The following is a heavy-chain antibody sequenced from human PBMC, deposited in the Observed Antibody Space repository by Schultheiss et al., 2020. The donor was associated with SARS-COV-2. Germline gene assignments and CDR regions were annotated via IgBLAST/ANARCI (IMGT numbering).Heavy chain of an antibody. CDR2: ISYDGSNK. J-gene: IGHJ6*02. D-gene: IGHD2-2*01. V-gene: IGHV3-30*18. CDR1: GFSFSDAW. Sequence: GGSLRLSCAASGFSFSDAWMNWVRQAPGKGLEWVAVISYDGSNKYYADSVKGRFTISRDNSKNTLYLQMNSLRAEDTAVYYCAKVRGYCSSTSCYPTEYYYYGMDVWGQGTTVTVSS. CDR3: AKVRGYCSSTSCYPTEYYYYGMDV.